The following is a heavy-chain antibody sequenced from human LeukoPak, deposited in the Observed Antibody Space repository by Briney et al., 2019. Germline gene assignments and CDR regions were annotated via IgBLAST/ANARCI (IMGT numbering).Heavy chain of an antibody. Sequence: GGSLRLSCAASGFTFSSYWMHWVRQAPGKGLAWVSRINTDGSSTSYADSVKGRFTISRDNAKNTLYLQMNSLRAEDTAVYYCARRTYYYYYMDVWGKGTTVTVSS. J-gene: IGHJ6*03. V-gene: IGHV3-74*01. CDR1: GFTFSSYW. CDR2: INTDGSST. D-gene: IGHD3/OR15-3a*01. CDR3: ARRTYYYYYMDV.